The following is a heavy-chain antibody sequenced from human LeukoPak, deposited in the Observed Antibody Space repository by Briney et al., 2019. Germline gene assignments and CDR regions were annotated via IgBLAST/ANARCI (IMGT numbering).Heavy chain of an antibody. Sequence: GGSLRLSCAASGFTFSSYGMHWVRQAPGKGLEWGAVIWYDGSNKIYADSVKGRFTISRDNSKNTLYLQMNSLRAEDTAVYYCASNRRDDYGEFFDYWGQGTLVTVSS. J-gene: IGHJ4*02. V-gene: IGHV3-33*01. CDR3: ASNRRDDYGEFFDY. CDR2: IWYDGSNK. D-gene: IGHD4-17*01. CDR1: GFTFSSYG.